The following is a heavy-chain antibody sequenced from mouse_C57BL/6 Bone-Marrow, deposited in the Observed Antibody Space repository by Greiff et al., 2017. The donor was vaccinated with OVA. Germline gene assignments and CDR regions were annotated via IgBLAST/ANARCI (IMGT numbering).Heavy chain of an antibody. CDR1: GFTFSNYW. CDR3: IYSNYGLWFAY. Sequence: EVQLVESGGGLVQPGGSMKLSCVASGFTFSNYWMNWVRQSPEKGLEWVAQIRLKSDNYATHYAESVKGRFTISRDDSKSSVYLQMNNLRAEDTGIYYCIYSNYGLWFAYWGQGTLVTVSA. V-gene: IGHV6-3*01. J-gene: IGHJ3*01. CDR2: IRLKSDNYAT. D-gene: IGHD2-5*01.